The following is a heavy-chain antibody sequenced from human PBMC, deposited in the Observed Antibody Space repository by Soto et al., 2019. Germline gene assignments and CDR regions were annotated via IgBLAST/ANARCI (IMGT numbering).Heavy chain of an antibody. CDR1: GGTFSSYA. CDR3: ARDRYYYDSSGYSSPGYFDY. CDR2: IIPIFGTA. Sequence: EASVKVSCKASGGTFSSYAISWVRQAPGQGLEWMGGIIPIFGTANYAQKFQGRVTITADESTSTAYMELSSMRSEDTAVYYCARDRYYYDSSGYSSPGYFDYWGQGTLVTVSS. V-gene: IGHV1-69*13. J-gene: IGHJ4*02. D-gene: IGHD3-22*01.